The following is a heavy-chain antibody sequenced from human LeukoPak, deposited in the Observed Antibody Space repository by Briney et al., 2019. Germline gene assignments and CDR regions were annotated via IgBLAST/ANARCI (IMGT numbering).Heavy chain of an antibody. J-gene: IGHJ4*02. CDR1: GFTFSTYA. V-gene: IGHV3-30-3*01. CDR2: ISYDGTNK. CDR3: AREAAAYCGGDCWVDY. Sequence: PGGSLRLSCSASGFTFSTYAMHWVRQAPGKGLEWVAVISYDGTNKYYADSVKGRFTVSRDNSKNMLYLQMNSLRPEDTAIYYCAREAAAYCGGDCWVDYWGQGTLVTVSS. D-gene: IGHD2-21*02.